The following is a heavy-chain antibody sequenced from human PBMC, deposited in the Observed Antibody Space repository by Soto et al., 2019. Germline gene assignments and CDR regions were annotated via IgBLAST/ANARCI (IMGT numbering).Heavy chain of an antibody. V-gene: IGHV1-18*01. J-gene: IGHJ6*02. CDR2: ISAYNGNT. CDR3: AREGPAPYYYYGMDV. CDR1: VYSFTTYG. Sequence: QVQLVQSGGEVKKPGASVKVSCKTSVYSFTTYGISWVRQAPGQGLEWMGWISAYNGNTNYAQKLQGRVTMTTDTPTSTADMELRSLRSDDTAVYYCAREGPAPYYYYGMDVWGQGSTVTVSS.